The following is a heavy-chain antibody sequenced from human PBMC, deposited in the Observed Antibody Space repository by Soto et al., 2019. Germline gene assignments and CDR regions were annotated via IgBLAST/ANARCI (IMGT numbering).Heavy chain of an antibody. CDR3: ARGHHGLEI. CDR1: GLTFIDFY. V-gene: IGHV3-11*01. CDR2: IDPSGTTI. J-gene: IGHJ6*02. Sequence: GGSLRLSCAASGLTFIDFYMSWVRQAPGKGLDRVSYIDPSGTTIVYADSVKGRFTVSRDNAKNSLYLQMDSLRGEDSAVYYCARGHHGLEIWGRGTTVTVSS.